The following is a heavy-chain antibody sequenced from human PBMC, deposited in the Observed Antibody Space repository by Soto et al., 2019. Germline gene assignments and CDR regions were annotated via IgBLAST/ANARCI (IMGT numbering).Heavy chain of an antibody. CDR3: ARDCEWSGRGYNWFDP. V-gene: IGHV1-69*06. D-gene: IGHD3-3*01. CDR1: GGTFSSYA. Sequence: QVQLVQSGAEVKKPGSSVKVSCKASGGTFSSYAISWVRQAPGQGLEWMGGIIPIFGTANYAQKVQGRVTITADKSTSTAYMELSSLRSEDTAVYYCARDCEWSGRGYNWFDPWGQGTLVTVSS. J-gene: IGHJ5*02. CDR2: IIPIFGTA.